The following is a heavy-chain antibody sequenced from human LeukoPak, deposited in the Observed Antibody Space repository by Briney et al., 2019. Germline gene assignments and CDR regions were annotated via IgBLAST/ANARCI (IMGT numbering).Heavy chain of an antibody. J-gene: IGHJ4*02. CDR1: GFTFSRYW. D-gene: IGHD6-13*01. V-gene: IGHV3-64*01. Sequence: GGSLRLSCAASGFTFSRYWMSWVRQAPGKRLEYVSAISSNGGSTYYANSVKGRFTISRDNSKNTLYLQMGSLRAEDMAVYYCARVWHPGIAAAGGIDYWGQGTLVTVSS. CDR3: ARVWHPGIAAAGGIDY. CDR2: ISSNGGST.